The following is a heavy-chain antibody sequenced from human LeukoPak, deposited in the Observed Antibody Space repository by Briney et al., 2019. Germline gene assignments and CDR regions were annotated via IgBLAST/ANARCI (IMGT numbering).Heavy chain of an antibody. Sequence: GGSLRLSCTASGFTFSSYGMHWVRQAPGKGLQWVAYIRYDGRNKYSADSVKGRFTIYRDNSKSTLYLQMNSLRPEDTAVYYCAKGGSNNWSFDNWGQGTLVTVSS. CDR2: IRYDGRNK. V-gene: IGHV3-30*02. CDR1: GFTFSSYG. D-gene: IGHD1-1*01. CDR3: AKGGSNNWSFDN. J-gene: IGHJ4*02.